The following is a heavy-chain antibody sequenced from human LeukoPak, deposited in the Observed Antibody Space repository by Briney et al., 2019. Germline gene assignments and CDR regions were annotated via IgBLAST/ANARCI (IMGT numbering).Heavy chain of an antibody. D-gene: IGHD6-13*01. CDR3: ARDSAAAGTISNY. CDR1: GYTFTGYY. Sequence: ASVKVSCKASGYTFTGYYMHWVRQAPGQGLEWMGWINPNTGGTNYAQKFQGRVTMTRDTSISTAYMELSRLRSGDTAVYYCARDSAAAGTISNYSGQGTLVTVSS. J-gene: IGHJ4*02. CDR2: INPNTGGT. V-gene: IGHV1-2*02.